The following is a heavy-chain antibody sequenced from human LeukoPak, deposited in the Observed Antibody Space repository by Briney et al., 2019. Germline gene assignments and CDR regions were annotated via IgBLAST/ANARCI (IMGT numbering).Heavy chain of an antibody. V-gene: IGHV1-69*01. CDR3: ARHCSSTSCYGIRYFQH. Sequence: ASVKVSCKASGGTFSSYAISWVRQAPGQGLEWMGGIIPIFGTANYAQKFQGRVTITADESTSTAYMGLSSLRSEDTAVYYCARHCSSTSCYGIRYFQHWGQGTLVTVSS. D-gene: IGHD2-2*01. CDR1: GGTFSSYA. CDR2: IIPIFGTA. J-gene: IGHJ1*01.